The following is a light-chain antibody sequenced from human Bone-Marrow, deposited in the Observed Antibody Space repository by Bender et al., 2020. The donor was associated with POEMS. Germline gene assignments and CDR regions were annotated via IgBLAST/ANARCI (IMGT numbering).Light chain of an antibody. V-gene: IGLV2-23*02. J-gene: IGLJ3*02. CDR3: CSYGGTSFWV. CDR2: DVT. CDR1: RSDIGSYTL. Sequence: QSALTQPASVSGSPGQSVTISCTGSRSDIGSYTLVSWYQQSPGKAPRLILYDVTERPAGISNRFSGSKSGNTASLRISGLQAEDEADYYCCSYGGTSFWVFGGGTKVTVL.